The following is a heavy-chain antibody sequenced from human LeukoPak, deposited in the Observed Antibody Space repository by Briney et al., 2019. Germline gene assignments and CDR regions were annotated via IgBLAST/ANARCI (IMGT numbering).Heavy chain of an antibody. D-gene: IGHD1-14*01. J-gene: IGHJ4*02. V-gene: IGHV3-74*01. CDR2: INSGGSDS. Sequence: GGSLRLSCAASGFAFSSYWIHWVRQAPGKGLVWVSRINSGGSDSIYADSVKGRFTISRDNAQNTVYLQMNSLRGEDTAIYYCARGHSTGCFHYWGQGTGVSVSS. CDR3: ARGHSTGCFHY. CDR1: GFAFSSYW.